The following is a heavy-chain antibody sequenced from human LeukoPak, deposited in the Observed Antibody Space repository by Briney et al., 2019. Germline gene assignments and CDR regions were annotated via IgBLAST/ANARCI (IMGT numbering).Heavy chain of an antibody. CDR1: GFTFDDYG. D-gene: IGHD5-18*01. V-gene: IGHV3-20*04. CDR2: INWNGGST. Sequence: GGSLRLSCAASGFTFDDYGMSWVRHAPGKGLEWVSGINWNGGSTGYADSVKGRFTISRDNAKNSLYLQMNSLRAEDTALYYCARGSGYSYGSPFDYWGQGTLVTVSS. J-gene: IGHJ4*02. CDR3: ARGSGYSYGSPFDY.